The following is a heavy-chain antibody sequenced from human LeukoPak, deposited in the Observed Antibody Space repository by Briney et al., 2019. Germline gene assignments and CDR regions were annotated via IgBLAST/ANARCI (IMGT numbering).Heavy chain of an antibody. Sequence: GGSLRLSCVASGFTFSQFEMTWVRQAPGKGLEWISYSSPSGITTYYANSVRCRFTISRDNAKNALYLQMDGLTVDDTALYYFAREGDVYNWNDGYYFDHWGQGILVTVSA. D-gene: IGHD1-1*01. J-gene: IGHJ4*02. CDR2: SSPSGITT. V-gene: IGHV3-48*03. CDR1: GFTFSQFE. CDR3: AREGDVYNWNDGYYFDH.